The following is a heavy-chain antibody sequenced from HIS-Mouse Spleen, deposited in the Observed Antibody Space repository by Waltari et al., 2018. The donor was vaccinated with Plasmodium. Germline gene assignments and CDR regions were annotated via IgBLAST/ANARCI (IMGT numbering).Heavy chain of an antibody. J-gene: IGHJ4*02. Sequence: QVQLVQSGAEVKKPGSSVKVSCKASGGTFSSHAISWVRQAPDHGLEGMGGIIPIFGTANDAQKFQGRVTITADESTSTAYMELSSLRSEDTAVYYCARGGYCSSTSCSKVWFDYWGQGTLVTVSS. D-gene: IGHD2-2*01. CDR1: GGTFSSHA. CDR3: ARGGYCSSTSCSKVWFDY. CDR2: IIPIFGTA. V-gene: IGHV1-69*01.